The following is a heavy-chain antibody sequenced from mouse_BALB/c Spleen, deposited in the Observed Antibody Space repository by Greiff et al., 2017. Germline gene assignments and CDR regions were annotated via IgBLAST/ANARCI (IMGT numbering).Heavy chain of an antibody. D-gene: IGHD3-2*01. CDR1: GYSITSDYA. J-gene: IGHJ3*01. CDR2: ISYSGST. V-gene: IGHV3-2*02. Sequence: EVKLLESGPGLVKPSQSLSLTCTVTGYSITSDYAWNWIRQFPGNKLEWMGYISYSGSTSYNPSLKSRISITRDTSKNQFFLQLNSVTTEDTATYYCARVDSSGYVAWFAYWGQGTLVTVSA. CDR3: ARVDSSGYVAWFAY.